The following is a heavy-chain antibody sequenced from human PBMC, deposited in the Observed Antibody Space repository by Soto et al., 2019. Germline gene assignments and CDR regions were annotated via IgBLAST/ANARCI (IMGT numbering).Heavy chain of an antibody. CDR3: ATAHLIRYGRDY. D-gene: IGHD3-16*01. J-gene: IGHJ4*02. CDR1: GYTLTELS. Sequence: GASVKVSCKVSGYTLTELSMHWVRQAPGKGLEWMGGFDPEDGETIYAQTFQGRVTMTEDTFTNTGYMELNSLTSEDTAVYYCATAHLIRYGRDYWGQGTLVTVSS. CDR2: FDPEDGET. V-gene: IGHV1-24*01.